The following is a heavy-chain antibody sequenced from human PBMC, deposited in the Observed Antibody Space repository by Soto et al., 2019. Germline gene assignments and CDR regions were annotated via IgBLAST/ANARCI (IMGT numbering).Heavy chain of an antibody. V-gene: IGHV3-66*01. CDR2: IYSGGST. J-gene: IGHJ3*02. CDR1: GFTVSCKY. Sequence: EVQLVESGGGVVQPGGSLRLSWAASGFTVSCKYMSWVRQATGKGLERDSVIYSGGSTYYADSVKGRFTIYRDNYKNTLDLQLNSLIAEDKAVYYCVRGALSSSGWRLDAFDIWGHGTLVTVSS. CDR3: VRGALSSSGWRLDAFDI. D-gene: IGHD6-19*01.